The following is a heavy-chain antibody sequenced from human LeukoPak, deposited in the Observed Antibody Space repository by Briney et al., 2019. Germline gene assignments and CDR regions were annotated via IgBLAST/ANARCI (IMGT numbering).Heavy chain of an antibody. J-gene: IGHJ4*02. V-gene: IGHV1-18*01. CDR3: ARREQWLVGDDY. Sequence: ASVKVSCKASGCTFTSYGITWVRQAPGQGLEWMGWISAYNGNTNYAQKFQGRVTMTTDTSTSTAYMELRSLRSDDTAVYYCARREQWLVGDDYWGQGTLVTVFS. CDR2: ISAYNGNT. D-gene: IGHD6-19*01. CDR1: GCTFTSYG.